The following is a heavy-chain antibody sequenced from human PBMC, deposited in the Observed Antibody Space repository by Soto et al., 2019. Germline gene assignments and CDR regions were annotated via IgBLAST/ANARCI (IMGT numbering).Heavy chain of an antibody. CDR2: ISYSGST. D-gene: IGHD3-9*01. V-gene: IGHV4-39*01. J-gene: IGHJ6*02. Sequence: QLQLQESGPGLVKPSETLSLTCTVSGGSISSSDYFWGWIRQPPGKGLEWIGSISYSGSTYYNPSFKNRVTISIDTSKYQFSLKLNSVTAADTAVYYCTRRRYFGGQPHGMDVWGQGTTVTVSS. CDR3: TRRRYFGGQPHGMDV. CDR1: GGSISSSDYF.